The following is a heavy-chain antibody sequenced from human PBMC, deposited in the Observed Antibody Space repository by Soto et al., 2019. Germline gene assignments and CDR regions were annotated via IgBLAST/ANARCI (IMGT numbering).Heavy chain of an antibody. Sequence: SETLSLTCTVSGGSISSYYWSWIRQPPGKGLEWIGYIYYSGSTNYNPSLKSRVTISVDTSKNQFSLKLSSVTAADTAVYYCARANYDILNCLLHYYYGMDVWGKGTTVTVSS. CDR3: ARANYDILNCLLHYYYGMDV. CDR1: GGSISSYY. CDR2: IYYSGST. D-gene: IGHD3-9*01. V-gene: IGHV4-59*01. J-gene: IGHJ6*04.